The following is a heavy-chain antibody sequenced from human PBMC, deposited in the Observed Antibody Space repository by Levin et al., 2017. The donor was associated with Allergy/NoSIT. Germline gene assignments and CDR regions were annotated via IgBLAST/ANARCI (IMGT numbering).Heavy chain of an antibody. V-gene: IGHV3-23*01. CDR1: GFIFSSYA. D-gene: IGHD3-10*01. CDR2: LTGSGTST. J-gene: IGHJ3*01. Sequence: GGSLRLSCAASGFIFSSYAMTWVRQAPGKGLEWVSSLTGSGTSTYYVDSVKGRFTIFRDNSKNTLYLQTNSLRAEDTAIYYCAKGPVFGPNDPFDVWGQGTMVTVSS. CDR3: AKGPVFGPNDPFDV.